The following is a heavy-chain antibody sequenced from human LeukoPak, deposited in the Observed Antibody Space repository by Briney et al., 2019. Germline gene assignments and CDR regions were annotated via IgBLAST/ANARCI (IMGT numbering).Heavy chain of an antibody. V-gene: IGHV1-8*01. CDR2: MNPNSGNT. D-gene: IGHD3-10*01. J-gene: IGHJ4*02. Sequence: ASVKVSCKASGYTFTSYDINWVRQATGQGLEWMGWMNPNSGNTGYAQKFQGRVTMTRNTSISTAYMELRSLRSDDTAVYYCATGEDYYGSGSSFDYWGQGTLVTVSS. CDR1: GYTFTSYD. CDR3: ATGEDYYGSGSSFDY.